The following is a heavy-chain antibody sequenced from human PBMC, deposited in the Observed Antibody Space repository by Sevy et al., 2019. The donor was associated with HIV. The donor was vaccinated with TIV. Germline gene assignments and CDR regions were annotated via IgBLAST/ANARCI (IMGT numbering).Heavy chain of an antibody. CDR1: GFTFSSYG. J-gene: IGHJ4*02. D-gene: IGHD6-13*01. Sequence: GGFLRLSCAASGFTFSSYGMHWVRQAPGKGLEWVEVIWYDGSNKYYADSVKGRFTISRDNSKNTLYLQMNSLRAEDTAVYYCARDSSRYSSSWSFDYWGQGTLVTVSS. V-gene: IGHV3-33*01. CDR2: IWYDGSNK. CDR3: ARDSSRYSSSWSFDY.